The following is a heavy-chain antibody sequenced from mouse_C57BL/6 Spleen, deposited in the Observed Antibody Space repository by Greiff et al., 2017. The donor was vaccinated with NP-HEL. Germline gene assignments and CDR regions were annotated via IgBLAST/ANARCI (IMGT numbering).Heavy chain of an antibody. V-gene: IGHV7-3*01. CDR3: ARYIRYYGLDD. Sequence: EVHLVESGGGLVQPGGSLSLSCAASGFTFTDYYMSWVRQPPGKALEWLGFIRNKANGYTTEYSASVKGRFTISRDNSQSILYLQMNALRAEDSATYYCARYIRYYGLDDWGQGTTLTVSS. CDR2: IRNKANGYTT. D-gene: IGHD1-2*01. CDR1: GFTFTDYY. J-gene: IGHJ2*01.